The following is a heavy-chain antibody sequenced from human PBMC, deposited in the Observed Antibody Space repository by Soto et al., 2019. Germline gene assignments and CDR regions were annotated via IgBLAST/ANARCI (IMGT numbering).Heavy chain of an antibody. J-gene: IGHJ4*01. CDR2: FHFSGST. Sequence: QVQLQESGPGLVKPSETLSLTCTVSGGSINGYYWTWLRQSPTNGLEWIGYFHFSGSTKYNPSLESQLTISADTSKNKISLTLSSVTAADTAVYYCARASGYSYGYDDFFDNWGQGTLANVSS. CDR1: GGSINGYY. V-gene: IGHV4-59*01. D-gene: IGHD5-18*01. CDR3: ARASGYSYGYDDFFDN.